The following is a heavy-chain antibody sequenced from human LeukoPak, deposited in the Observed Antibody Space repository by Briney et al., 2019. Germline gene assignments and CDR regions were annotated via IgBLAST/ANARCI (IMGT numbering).Heavy chain of an antibody. CDR1: GGSISSSSYY. V-gene: IGHV4-39*01. Sequence: SETLSLTCTVSGGSISSSSYYWGWIRQPPGKGLEWIGNIYYSGNTYYNPSLKSRVTISVDTSKNQFSLKLSSVTAADTAVYCCAACGRDCYSFDPWAREPWSPSPQ. D-gene: IGHD2-21*01. CDR2: IYYSGNT. J-gene: IGHJ5*02. CDR3: AACGRDCYSFDP.